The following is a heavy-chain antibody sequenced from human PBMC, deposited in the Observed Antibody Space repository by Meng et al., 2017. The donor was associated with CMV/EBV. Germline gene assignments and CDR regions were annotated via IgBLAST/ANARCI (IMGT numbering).Heavy chain of an antibody. V-gene: IGHV1-69*05. J-gene: IGHJ6*02. D-gene: IGHD2-2*01. Sequence: SVKVSCKASGGTFGSYAISWVRQAPGQGLEWMGGIIPIFGTANYAQKFQGRVTITTDESTSTAYMELSSLRSEDTAVYYCARDGGYCSSTSCSLEDYYYYGMDVWGQGTTVTVSS. CDR1: GGTFGSYA. CDR2: IIPIFGTA. CDR3: ARDGGYCSSTSCSLEDYYYYGMDV.